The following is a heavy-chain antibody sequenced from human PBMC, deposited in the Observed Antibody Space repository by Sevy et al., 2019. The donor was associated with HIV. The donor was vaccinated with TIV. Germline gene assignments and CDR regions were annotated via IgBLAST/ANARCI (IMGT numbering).Heavy chain of an antibody. CDR1: GFNIRAHW. CDR2: INEDGSTK. J-gene: IGHJ4*02. V-gene: IGHV3-7*01. D-gene: IGHD1-26*01. CDR3: VRALLKADSL. Sequence: GGSLRLSCAASGFNIRAHWMLWVRQAPGKGLEWVANINEDGSTKYYLDSVKGRFTISRDNAENSAFLQMYSLRVEDTAVYYCVRALLKADSLWGQGTLVTVSS.